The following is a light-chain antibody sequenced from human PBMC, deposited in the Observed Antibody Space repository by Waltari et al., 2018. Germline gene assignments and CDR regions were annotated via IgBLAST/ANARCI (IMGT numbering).Light chain of an antibody. J-gene: IGKJ4*01. CDR1: QSGSTY. V-gene: IGKV3-11*01. CDR3: QQRYKWPLT. CDR2: DSS. Sequence: EIVLKQSPATLSSSPGARATLSCRASQSGSTYLTWYQQRPGQPPRLLIYDSSSRATGIPARFSGSGSETDFTLTISSLEPEDFAVYYCQQRYKWPLTFGGGSKVEI.